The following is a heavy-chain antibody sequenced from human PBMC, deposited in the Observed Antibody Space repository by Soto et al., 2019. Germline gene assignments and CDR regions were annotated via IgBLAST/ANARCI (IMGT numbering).Heavy chain of an antibody. J-gene: IGHJ5*02. D-gene: IGHD4-4*01. CDR3: ARADDYSNYGWFDP. CDR2: IYHSGST. CDR1: GGSISSGGYS. Sequence: PSETLSLTCAVSGGSISSGGYSWSWIRQPPGKGLEWIGYIYHSGSTYYNPSLKSRVTISVDRSKNQFSLKLSSVTAADTAVYYCARADDYSNYGWFDPWGQGTLVTVSS. V-gene: IGHV4-30-2*01.